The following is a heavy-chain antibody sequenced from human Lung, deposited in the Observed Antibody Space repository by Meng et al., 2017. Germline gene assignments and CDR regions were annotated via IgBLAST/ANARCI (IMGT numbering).Heavy chain of an antibody. Sequence: QVQLLQWGAGLLKPSETLSFTCVVSGGSFSDYYWSWIRQPPGKGLEWIGEINHSGSTNYNPSLESRATISVDTSQNNLSLKLSSVTAADSAVYYCARGPTTMAHDFDYWGQGTLVTVSS. CDR1: GGSFSDYY. J-gene: IGHJ4*02. V-gene: IGHV4-34*01. CDR2: INHSGST. D-gene: IGHD4-11*01. CDR3: ARGPTTMAHDFDY.